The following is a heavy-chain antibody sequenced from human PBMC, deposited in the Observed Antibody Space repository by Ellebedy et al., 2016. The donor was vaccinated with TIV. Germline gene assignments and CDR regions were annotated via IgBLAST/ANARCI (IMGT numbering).Heavy chain of an antibody. Sequence: GESLKISXAASGFTFSSYAMSWVRQAPGKGLEWVTSITSGGSTYYADSVKGRFTISRDNSKNTLNLQMNSLRVEDTAIYYCAKRSMVETGTPWFDPWGQGTLVTVSS. CDR1: GFTFSSYA. CDR3: AKRSMVETGTPWFDP. J-gene: IGHJ5*02. CDR2: ITSGGST. V-gene: IGHV3-23*01. D-gene: IGHD2-15*01.